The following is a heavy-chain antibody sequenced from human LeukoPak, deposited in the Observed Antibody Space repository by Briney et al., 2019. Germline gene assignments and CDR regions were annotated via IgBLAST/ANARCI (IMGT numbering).Heavy chain of an antibody. V-gene: IGHV5-51*01. CDR2: IYPGDSGT. CDR1: GYSFTSYW. CDR3: ARLSYYYYYYYMDV. Sequence: GESLKISSKGSGYSFTSYWIGWVRQMSGKGLEWMGIIYPGDSGTRYSPSFQGQVTISADKSISTAYLQWSSLKASDTAMYYCARLSYYYYYYYMDVWGKGTTVTVSS. J-gene: IGHJ6*03.